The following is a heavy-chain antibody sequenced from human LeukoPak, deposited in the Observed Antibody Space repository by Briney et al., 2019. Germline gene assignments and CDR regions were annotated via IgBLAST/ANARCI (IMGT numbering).Heavy chain of an antibody. D-gene: IGHD2-2*01. J-gene: IGHJ5*02. CDR2: IYYSGST. Sequence: SETLSLTCTVSGGSISSYYWSWIRQPPGKGLEWIGYIYYSGSTNYNPSLKSRVTISVDTSKNQFSLKLSSVTAADTAVYYCARDLYFCSSTSCYPSYNWFDPWGQGTLATVSS. V-gene: IGHV4-59*12. CDR3: ARDLYFCSSTSCYPSYNWFDP. CDR1: GGSISSYY.